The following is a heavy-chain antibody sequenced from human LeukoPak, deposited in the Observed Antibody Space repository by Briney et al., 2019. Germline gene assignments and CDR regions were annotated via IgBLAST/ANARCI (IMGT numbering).Heavy chain of an antibody. J-gene: IGHJ4*02. D-gene: IGHD3/OR15-3a*01. CDR2: ISYDGSNK. CDR3: ARWPTWTNPLDY. Sequence: GGSLRLSCAASGFTFSSYAMHWVRQAPGKGLEWVAVISYDGSNKYYADSVKGRFTISRDNSKNTLYLQMNSLRAEDTAVYYCARWPTWTNPLDYWGQGTLVTVSS. V-gene: IGHV3-30*04. CDR1: GFTFSSYA.